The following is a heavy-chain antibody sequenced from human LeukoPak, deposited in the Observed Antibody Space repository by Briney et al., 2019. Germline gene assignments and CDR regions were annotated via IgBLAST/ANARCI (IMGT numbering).Heavy chain of an antibody. CDR3: ARETLRDGSFDF. D-gene: IGHD5-24*01. V-gene: IGHV4-59*12. Sequence: SETLSLTCTVSGGSISSYYWNWIRQPPGKGLEWIGYIYYSGSTNYNPSLKSRVTISLDTSKNQFSLNLTSVTAADTAVYFCARETLRDGSFDFWGQGTLATVS. CDR2: IYYSGST. CDR1: GGSISSYY. J-gene: IGHJ4*02.